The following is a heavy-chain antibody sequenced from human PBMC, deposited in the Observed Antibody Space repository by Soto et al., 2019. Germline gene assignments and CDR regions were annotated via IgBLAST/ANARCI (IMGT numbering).Heavy chain of an antibody. Sequence: QVQLVQSGAEVKKPGASVKVSCKASGYTFTSYAMHWVRQAPGQRLEWMGWINAGNGNTKYSQKFQGRVTITRDTPASPAYMELSSLRSEDTAVYCCARGPGGPDGPGDYWGQGTLVTVSS. J-gene: IGHJ4*02. CDR2: INAGNGNT. CDR3: ARGPGGPDGPGDY. V-gene: IGHV1-3*01. CDR1: GYTFTSYA. D-gene: IGHD2-15*01.